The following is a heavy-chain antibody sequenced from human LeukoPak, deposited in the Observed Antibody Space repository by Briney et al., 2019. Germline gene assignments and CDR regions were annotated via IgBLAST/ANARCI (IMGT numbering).Heavy chain of an antibody. CDR1: GFTFSSFS. J-gene: IGHJ6*02. Sequence: GGSLRLSCAASGFTFSSFSLNWVRQAPGKGLEWVSSTSSSSSYIYYADSVKGRFTISRDNAKNTLYLQMNSLRAEDTAVYYCARDRVATTGGGMDVWGQGTTVIVSS. D-gene: IGHD5-12*01. V-gene: IGHV3-21*04. CDR3: ARDRVATTGGGMDV. CDR2: TSSSSSYI.